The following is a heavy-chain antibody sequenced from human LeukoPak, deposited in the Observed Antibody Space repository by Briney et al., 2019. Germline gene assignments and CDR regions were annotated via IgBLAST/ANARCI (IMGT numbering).Heavy chain of an antibody. V-gene: IGHV3-30-3*01. CDR2: ISYDESNK. D-gene: IGHD2-15*01. CDR3: ARDTGRTSGDY. CDR1: GFTFSSYA. J-gene: IGHJ4*02. Sequence: PGGSLRLSCAASGFTFSSYAMHWVRQAPGKGLERVAVISYDESNKYSADSVKGRFTISTDTSTNTLYLQMKSLRAADTAVYYCARDTGRTSGDYWGQGTLVTVSS.